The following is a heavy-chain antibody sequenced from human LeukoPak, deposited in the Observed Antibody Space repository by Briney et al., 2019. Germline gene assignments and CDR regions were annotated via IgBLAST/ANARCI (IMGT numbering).Heavy chain of an antibody. D-gene: IGHD7-27*01. CDR3: AKDATPRNSVWDYFDY. CDR2: IGGRDDT. CDR1: GFSFNIHA. J-gene: IGHJ4*02. V-gene: IGHV3-23*01. Sequence: GGSLRLSCAASGFSFNIHAMTWVRQAPGKGLEWVAVIGGRDDTHYADSVKGRFAVSRDDSTNTVFLQMNSLRADDSAIYYCAKDATPRNSVWDYFDYWGQGTLVTVSS.